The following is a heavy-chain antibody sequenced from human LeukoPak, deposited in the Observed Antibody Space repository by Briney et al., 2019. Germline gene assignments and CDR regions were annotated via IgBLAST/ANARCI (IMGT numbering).Heavy chain of an antibody. CDR3: AKVAMIVVVIGFFDY. CDR2: INSDGSTT. D-gene: IGHD3-22*01. Sequence: GGSLRLSCAVSGFTFSSYWMHWVRQAPGKGLVWVSRINSDGSTTSYADSVKGRFTISRDNAKNTLYLQMNSLRAEDTAVYYCAKVAMIVVVIGFFDYWGQGTLVTVSS. V-gene: IGHV3-74*01. CDR1: GFTFSSYW. J-gene: IGHJ4*02.